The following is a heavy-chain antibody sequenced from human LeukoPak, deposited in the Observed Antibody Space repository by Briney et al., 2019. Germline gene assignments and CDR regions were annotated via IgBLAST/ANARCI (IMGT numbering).Heavy chain of an antibody. CDR1: GFVFSDSA. V-gene: IGHV3-30-3*01. CDR3: ASDSTLNHLLDS. Sequence: GGSLRLSCAASGFVFSDSALHWVRQAPGKGLEWVALISYDGANKDYSDSVKGRFTISRTSSKKTAFLQRTSRSPGASAYYFCASDSTLNHLLDSGAQGTLVSVST. CDR2: ISYDGANK. J-gene: IGHJ4*02. D-gene: IGHD1-14*01.